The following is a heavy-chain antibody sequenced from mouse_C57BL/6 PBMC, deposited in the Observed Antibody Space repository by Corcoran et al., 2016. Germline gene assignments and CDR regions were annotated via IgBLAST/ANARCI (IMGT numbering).Heavy chain of an antibody. Sequence: EVQLQQSGPELVKPGASVKISCKASGYTFTDYYMNWVKQSHGKSLEWIGDINPNNGGTSYNQKFKGKATLTVDKSSSTAYMELRSLTSEDSAVYYCGNYGFDYWGLGTTLTVSS. CDR2: INPNNGGT. J-gene: IGHJ2*01. CDR1: GYTFTDYY. V-gene: IGHV1-26*01. D-gene: IGHD2-1*01. CDR3: GNYGFDY.